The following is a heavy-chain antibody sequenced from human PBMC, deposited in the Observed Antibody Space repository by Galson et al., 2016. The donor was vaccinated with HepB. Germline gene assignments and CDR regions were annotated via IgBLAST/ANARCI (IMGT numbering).Heavy chain of an antibody. D-gene: IGHD2-2*01. J-gene: IGHJ6*04. CDR3: VQGSTAPAV. CDR1: GFTFNKYG. CDR2: DSVHGGRK. Sequence: SLRLSCAASGFTFNKYGMHWVRQAPGKGLEWVAADSVHGGRKWYADSVKGRFTISRDNPNNMLSLQMNSLTADDTAIYYCVQGSTAPAVWGKGTTVTVSS. V-gene: IGHV3-30*03.